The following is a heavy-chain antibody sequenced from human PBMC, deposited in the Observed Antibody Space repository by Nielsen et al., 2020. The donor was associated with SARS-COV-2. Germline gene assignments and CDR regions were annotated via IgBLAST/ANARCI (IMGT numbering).Heavy chain of an antibody. CDR3: AREGVGATRYFDY. CDR1: GFTISSSF. D-gene: IGHD1-26*01. J-gene: IGHJ4*02. Sequence: GGSLRLSCGASGFTISSSFMSWVRQAAGKGLDWVSVIYTDGSTSHADSVKGRITIYRDNSKNSMYLQMNSLRAEDTAVYYCAREGVGATRYFDYWGQGTLVTVSS. CDR2: IYTDGST. V-gene: IGHV3-53*01.